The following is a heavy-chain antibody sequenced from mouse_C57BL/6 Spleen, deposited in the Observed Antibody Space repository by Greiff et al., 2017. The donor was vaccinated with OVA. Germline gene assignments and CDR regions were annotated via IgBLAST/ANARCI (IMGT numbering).Heavy chain of an antibody. J-gene: IGHJ3*01. CDR1: GYTFTSYW. CDR3: ARGVRSLNTWFAY. D-gene: IGHD1-1*01. CDR2: IDPNSGGT. V-gene: IGHV1-62-3*01. Sequence: VQLQQPGAELVKPGASVKLSCKASGYTFTSYWMHWVKQRPGRGLEWIGRIDPNSGGTKYNEKFKSKATITADTSSNTAYLQLSSLTSEDTAVYYCARGVRSLNTWFAYWGQGTLVTVSA.